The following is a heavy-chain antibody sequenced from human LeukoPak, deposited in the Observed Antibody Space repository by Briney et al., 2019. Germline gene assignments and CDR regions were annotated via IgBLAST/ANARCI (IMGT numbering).Heavy chain of an antibody. CDR3: AKDLGYYYGSGGFDY. CDR1: GFTFSSYG. V-gene: IGHV3-30*02. J-gene: IGHJ4*02. CDR2: IRYDGSNK. D-gene: IGHD3-10*01. Sequence: GGSLRLSCAASGFTFSSYGMHWVRQAPGKGLEWVAFIRYDGSNKYYADSVKGRFTISRDNSKNTLYLQMNSLRAGDTAVYYCAKDLGYYYGSGGFDYWGQGTLVTVSS.